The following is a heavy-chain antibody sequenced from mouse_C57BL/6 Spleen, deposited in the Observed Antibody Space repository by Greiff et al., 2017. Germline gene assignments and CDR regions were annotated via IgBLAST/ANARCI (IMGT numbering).Heavy chain of an antibody. V-gene: IGHV1-69*01. CDR2: IDPSDSYT. CDR3: ARRVIYYGYDEGAMDY. J-gene: IGHJ4*01. CDR1: GYTFTSYW. Sequence: QVQLQQPGAELVMPGASVKLSCKASGYTFTSYWMHWVKQRPGQGLEWIGEIDPSDSYTNYNQKFKGKSTLTVDKSSSTAYMQLSSLTSEDSAVXYCARRVIYYGYDEGAMDYWGQGTSVTVSS. D-gene: IGHD2-2*01.